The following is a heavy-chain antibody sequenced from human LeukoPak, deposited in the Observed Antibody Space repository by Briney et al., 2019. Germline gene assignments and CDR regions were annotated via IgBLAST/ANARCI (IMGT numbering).Heavy chain of an antibody. Sequence: GGSLRLSCAASGFTFSSYGMSWVRQAPGKGLEWVSAISGSGGSTYYADSVKGRFTISRDNSKNTLYLQMNSLRAEDTAVYYCAKDERYYYGSGSFSYWGQGTLVTVSS. CDR1: GFTFSSYG. J-gene: IGHJ4*02. CDR2: ISGSGGST. D-gene: IGHD3-10*01. CDR3: AKDERYYYGSGSFSY. V-gene: IGHV3-23*01.